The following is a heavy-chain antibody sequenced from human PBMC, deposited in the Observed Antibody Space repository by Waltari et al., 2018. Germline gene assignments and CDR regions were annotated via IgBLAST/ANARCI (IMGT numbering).Heavy chain of an antibody. Sequence: QVQLVQSGAEEKKPGASVNVSCKASGYTFDNFHINWVRQAPGNGLEWRGKINPSGGSAGYPQKFKGRITMTRETSTGTVYMVLSSLTSEDTAVYFCARVPPGPYYFDHWGQGTLVTVSS. CDR2: INPSGGSA. CDR1: GYTFDNFH. V-gene: IGHV1-46*02. CDR3: ARVPPGPYYFDH. J-gene: IGHJ4*02.